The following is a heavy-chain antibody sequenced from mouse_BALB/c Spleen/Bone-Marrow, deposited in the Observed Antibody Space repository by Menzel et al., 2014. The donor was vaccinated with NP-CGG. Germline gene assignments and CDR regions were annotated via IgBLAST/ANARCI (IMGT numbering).Heavy chain of an antibody. D-gene: IGHD1-2*01. J-gene: IGHJ4*01. CDR1: GYAFTNYW. CDR2: IYPGSGNT. CDR3: ARPQFISGRYYAMDY. Sequence: VQLQQSGAELVRPETSVKISCKASGYAFTNYWLDWVKQSPGHGLEWIGDIYPGSGNTYFNEKFKGKATLTADKSSSTAYMQLSSLTSEDSAVYFCARPQFISGRYYAMDYWGQGTSVTVSS. V-gene: IGHV1-63*01.